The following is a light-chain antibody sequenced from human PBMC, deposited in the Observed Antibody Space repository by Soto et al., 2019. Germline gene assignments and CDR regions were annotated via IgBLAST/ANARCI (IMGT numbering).Light chain of an antibody. Sequence: QSVLTQPASVSGSPGQSITISCTGASSDVGGYNYVSWHQQHPGKAPKLLIAEVTNRPSGVSNRFSGSKSGNTASLTISGLQAEDEADYYCSSYTSSNTQVFGGGTKGTVL. CDR3: SSYTSSNTQV. CDR1: SSDVGGYNY. J-gene: IGLJ2*01. V-gene: IGLV2-14*01. CDR2: EVT.